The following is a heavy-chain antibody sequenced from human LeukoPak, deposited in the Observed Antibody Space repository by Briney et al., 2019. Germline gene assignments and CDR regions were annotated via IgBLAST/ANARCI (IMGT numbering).Heavy chain of an antibody. CDR1: GGSISSGGYY. D-gene: IGHD1-26*01. CDR2: IYYSGST. J-gene: IGHJ4*02. Sequence: SQTLSLTCTVSGGSISSGGYYWSWIRQHPGKGLEWIGYIYYSGSTYYNPSLKSRVTISVDTSKNQFSLKLSSLTAADTAVYYCARSGIVGATTFDYWGQGTLVTVSS. CDR3: ARSGIVGATTFDY. V-gene: IGHV4-31*03.